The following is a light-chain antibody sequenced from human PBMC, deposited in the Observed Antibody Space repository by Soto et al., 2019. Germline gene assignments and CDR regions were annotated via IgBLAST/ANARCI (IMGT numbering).Light chain of an antibody. CDR2: LGS. V-gene: IGKV2-28*01. CDR3: MQGLRPPPT. CDR1: QSLLHANGYNH. J-gene: IGKJ1*01. Sequence: VWAKSPPSLPVTPGEPASISCRSSQSLLHANGYNHLDWYLQKPGQSPQLLIYLGSTRASGVPDRFTGSGSGTDFTLKISKVEAEDVGVYYCMQGLRPPPTFGQGTKVDIK.